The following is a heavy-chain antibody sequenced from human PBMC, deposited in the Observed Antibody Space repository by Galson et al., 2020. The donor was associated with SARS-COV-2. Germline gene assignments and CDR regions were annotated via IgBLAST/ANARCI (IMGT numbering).Heavy chain of an antibody. V-gene: IGHV3-23*01. J-gene: IGHJ4*02. CDR1: GFTFSSYA. D-gene: IGHD3-10*01. CDR2: ISGSGGST. Sequence: TGGSLRLSCAASGFTFSSYAMSWVRQAPGKGLEWVSAISGSGGSTYYADSVKGRFTISRDNSKNTLYLQMNSLRAEDTAVYYCAKDMRFEAGSGSYPPVAVFDYWGQGTLVTVAS. CDR3: AKDMRFEAGSGSYPPVAVFDY.